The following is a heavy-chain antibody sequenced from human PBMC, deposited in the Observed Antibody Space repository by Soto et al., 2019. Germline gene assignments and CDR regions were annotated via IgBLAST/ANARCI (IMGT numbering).Heavy chain of an antibody. V-gene: IGHV4-59*12. D-gene: IGHD3-22*01. CDR2: IYYSGST. J-gene: IGHJ4*02. Sequence: SETLSLTCTVSGGSINTYYWSWFRQPPGKGLEWIGYIYYSGSTTYNPSLKSRVTISVDTSKNQFSLKLNSVTAEDTAVYYCAKNPGYYYDSTGYHFDYWGQGTLVTVSS. CDR1: GGSINTYY. CDR3: AKNPGYYYDSTGYHFDY.